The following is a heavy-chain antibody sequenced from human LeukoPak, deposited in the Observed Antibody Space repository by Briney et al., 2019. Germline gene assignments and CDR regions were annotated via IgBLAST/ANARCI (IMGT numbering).Heavy chain of an antibody. D-gene: IGHD6-13*01. CDR2: IYTSGST. Sequence: SQTLSLACTVSGGSISSGSYYWSWIRQPAGKGLEWIGRIYTSGSTNYNPSLKSRVTISVDTSKNQFSLKLSSVTAADTAVYYCARAGEEYTSTWYGAYWGQGTLITVSS. CDR3: ARAGEEYTSTWYGAY. V-gene: IGHV4-61*02. CDR1: GGSISSGSYY. J-gene: IGHJ4*02.